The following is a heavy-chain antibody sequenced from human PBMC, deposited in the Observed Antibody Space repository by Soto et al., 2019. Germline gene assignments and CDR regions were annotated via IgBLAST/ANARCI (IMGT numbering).Heavy chain of an antibody. J-gene: IGHJ4*02. D-gene: IGHD5-12*01. CDR3: ARDMVWLRSYYFDY. CDR1: GYTFTSYA. V-gene: IGHV1-3*01. Sequence: ASVKVSCKASGYTFTSYAMHWVRQAPGQRLEWMGWINAGNGNTKYSQKFQGRVTITRDTSASTAYMELSSLRSEDTAVYYCARDMVWLRSYYFDYWGQGTLVTVSS. CDR2: INAGNGNT.